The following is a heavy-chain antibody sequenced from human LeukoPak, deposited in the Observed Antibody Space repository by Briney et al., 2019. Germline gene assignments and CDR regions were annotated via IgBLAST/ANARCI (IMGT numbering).Heavy chain of an antibody. CDR3: SGRYGPGPV. Sequence: ASVKVSCKASGYTFAAHHIHWVRQAPGQGLEWMGWILPDGRDTKYSQKFQDWLTLTTDTSTNTAYMELSRLIPDDTAVYHCSGRYGPGPVWGQGTLISASP. J-gene: IGHJ4*02. V-gene: IGHV1-2*04. CDR2: ILPDGRDT. CDR1: GYTFAAHH. D-gene: IGHD3-10*01.